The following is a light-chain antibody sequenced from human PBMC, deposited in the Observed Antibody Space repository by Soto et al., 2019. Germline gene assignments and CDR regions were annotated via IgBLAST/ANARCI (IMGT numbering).Light chain of an antibody. Sequence: QSVLPQPASVSGSPGQSITISCAGTSSDVGAYNYVSWYQHHPGKAPKLMIYDVNNRPSGDSNRFSGSKSGNTASLTISGLQAEDEADYYCSSWTSVATYGFASGTMVTVL. V-gene: IGLV2-14*03. CDR2: DVN. J-gene: IGLJ1*01. CDR1: SSDVGAYNY. CDR3: SSWTSVATYG.